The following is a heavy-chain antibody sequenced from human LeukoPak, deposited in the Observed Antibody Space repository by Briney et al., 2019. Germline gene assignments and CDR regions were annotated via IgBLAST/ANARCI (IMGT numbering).Heavy chain of an antibody. D-gene: IGHD2-8*01. CDR2: ISWNSGSL. J-gene: IGHJ4*02. CDR3: AKEGAKCANGVCSYYFDY. V-gene: IGHV3-9*03. CDR1: GFTFDDYA. Sequence: GGSLRLSCAASGFTFDDYAMHWVRQAPGKGLEGVSGISWNSGSLGYADSVKGRFTISRDNAKNSLYLQMNSLRAEDMALYYCAKEGAKCANGVCSYYFDYWGQGTLVTVSS.